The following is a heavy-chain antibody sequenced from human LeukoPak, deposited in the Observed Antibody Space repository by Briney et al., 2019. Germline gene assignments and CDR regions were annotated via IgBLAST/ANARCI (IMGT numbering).Heavy chain of an antibody. V-gene: IGHV1-46*01. CDR3: ARGPRITIFGVVPYYYYDMDV. J-gene: IGHJ6*02. CDR1: GYTFTSYY. Sequence: ASVKVSCKASGYTFTSYYMQWVRQAPGQGPEWMGIINPSGGSTTYAQKFQGRVTMTRDTSTSTVYMEVSSIRSEDTAVYYCARGPRITIFGVVPYYYYDMDVWGQGTTVTVSS. D-gene: IGHD3-3*01. CDR2: INPSGGST.